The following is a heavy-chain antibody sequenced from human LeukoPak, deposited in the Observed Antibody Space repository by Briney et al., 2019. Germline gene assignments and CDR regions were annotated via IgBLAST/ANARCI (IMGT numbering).Heavy chain of an antibody. CDR1: GGSISSYY. V-gene: IGHV4-59*08. CDR3: ARFLNFYFDY. D-gene: IGHD1-1*01. Sequence: SETLFLTCTVSGGSISSYYWSWIRQPPGKGLEWIGYIYYSRSTNYNPSLKSRVTISVDTSKNQFSLKLSSVTAADTAVYYCARFLNFYFDYWGQGTLVTVSS. CDR2: IYYSRST. J-gene: IGHJ4*02.